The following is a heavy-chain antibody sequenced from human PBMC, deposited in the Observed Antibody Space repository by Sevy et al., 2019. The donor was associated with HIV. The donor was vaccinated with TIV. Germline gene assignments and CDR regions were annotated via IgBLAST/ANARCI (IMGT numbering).Heavy chain of an antibody. CDR2: ISKDGTNK. D-gene: IGHD3-22*01. CDR1: GFNISPYA. Sequence: GGSLRLSCSASGFNISPYALHWVRQTPGKGLQWLAVISKDGTNKDYADFVKGRFSLSRDNSKNTLYLQVSNLRPEDTAVYYCAKEGYYYDSHSADWFDPWGQGTLVTVSS. V-gene: IGHV3-30*04. J-gene: IGHJ5*02. CDR3: AKEGYYYDSHSADWFDP.